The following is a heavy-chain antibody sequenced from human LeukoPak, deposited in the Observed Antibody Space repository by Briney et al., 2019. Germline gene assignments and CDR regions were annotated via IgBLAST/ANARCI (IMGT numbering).Heavy chain of an antibody. Sequence: PGGSLRLSCAASGFTLSTYWMHWVRQAPGKGLVWISRINRDGSGITYADSVKGRFTISRDNAKSILYLQMNSLRAEDTAVYYCANTGYNYEFDYWGQGTLVTVSS. CDR1: GFTLSTYW. CDR3: ANTGYNYEFDY. D-gene: IGHD5-18*01. V-gene: IGHV3-74*01. J-gene: IGHJ4*02. CDR2: INRDGSGI.